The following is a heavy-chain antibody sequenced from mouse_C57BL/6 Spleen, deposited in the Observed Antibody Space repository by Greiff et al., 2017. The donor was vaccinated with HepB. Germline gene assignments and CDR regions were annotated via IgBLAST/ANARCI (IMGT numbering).Heavy chain of an antibody. CDR2: IRNKANGYTT. J-gene: IGHJ4*01. CDR1: GFTFTDYY. CDR3: ARSYYYGRSFYYAMDY. D-gene: IGHD1-1*01. Sequence: EVQLVESGGGLVQPGGSLSLSCAASGFTFTDYYMSWVRQPPGKALEWLGFIRNKANGYTTEYSASVKGRFTISRDNSQSILYLQMNALRAEDSATYYCARSYYYGRSFYYAMDYWGQGTSVTVSS. V-gene: IGHV7-3*01.